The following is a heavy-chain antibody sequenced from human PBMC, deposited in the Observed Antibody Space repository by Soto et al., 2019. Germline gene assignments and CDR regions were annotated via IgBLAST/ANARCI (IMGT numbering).Heavy chain of an antibody. V-gene: IGHV1-69*02. D-gene: IGHD2-8*02. CDR2: IIPILGIA. CDR3: AQAATTTPIPYNGWWFGMDV. CDR1: GGTFSSYS. Sequence: QVQLVQSGAEVKKPGSSVKVSCKASGGTFSSYSISWVRQAPGQGLEWMGRIIPILGIANYAQKFQGRVTITADKSVGTAYRELGSLGSEDTAVYHCAQAATTTPIPYNGWWFGMDVGGQGTTVTVSS. J-gene: IGHJ6*02.